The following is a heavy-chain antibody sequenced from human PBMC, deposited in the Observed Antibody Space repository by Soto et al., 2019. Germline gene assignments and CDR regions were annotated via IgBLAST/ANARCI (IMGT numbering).Heavy chain of an antibody. CDR2: IYYSGST. V-gene: IGHV4-59*08. J-gene: IGHJ4*02. CDR1: GVSISSYY. D-gene: IGHD5-12*01. CDR3: ARHTGYSGYDFGY. Sequence: SETLSLTCTVSGVSISSYYWSWIRQPPGKGLEWIGYIYYSGSTNYNPSLKSRVTISVDTSKNQFSLKLSSVTAADTAVYYCARHTGYSGYDFGYWGQGTLVTVSS.